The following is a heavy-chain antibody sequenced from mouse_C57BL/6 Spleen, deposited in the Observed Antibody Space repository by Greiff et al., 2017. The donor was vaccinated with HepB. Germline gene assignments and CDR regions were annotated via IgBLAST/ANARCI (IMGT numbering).Heavy chain of an antibody. J-gene: IGHJ3*01. CDR2: IYPRSGNT. Sequence: QVQLKQSGAELARPGASVKLSCKASGYTFTSYGISWVKQRTGQGLEWIGEIYPRSGNTYYNEKFKGKATLTADKSSSTAYMELRSLTSEDSAVYFCARHDYDEFAYWGQGTLVTVSA. CDR1: GYTFTSYG. V-gene: IGHV1-81*01. D-gene: IGHD2-4*01. CDR3: ARHDYDEFAY.